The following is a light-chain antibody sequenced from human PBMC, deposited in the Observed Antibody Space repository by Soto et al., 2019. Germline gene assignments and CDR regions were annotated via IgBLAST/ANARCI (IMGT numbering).Light chain of an antibody. CDR2: VNSDGSL. CDR1: SGHSRFA. CDR3: QTWGTGIWV. V-gene: IGLV4-69*02. Sequence: QLVLTQSPSASASLGASVKLTCTLSSGHSRFAIAWHQQQPDKGPRFLMKVNSDGSLSKGDGIPDRFSGSTSGAERYLTISSLRSEDEADDYCQTWGTGIWVFGGGTKLTVL. J-gene: IGLJ3*02.